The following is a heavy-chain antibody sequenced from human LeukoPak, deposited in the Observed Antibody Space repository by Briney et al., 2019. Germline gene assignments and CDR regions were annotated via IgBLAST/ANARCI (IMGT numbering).Heavy chain of an antibody. J-gene: IGHJ4*02. CDR1: GYTFTGYY. CDR2: INPNNGCT. Sequence: GASVKVSCKASGYTFTGYYMHWVRQAPGQGLEWMGWINPNNGCTNYAQKFQGRVTMTRDTSISTAYMELNRLRSDDTAVYYCARATIADSSTYYIDYWGLGTLVTVSS. D-gene: IGHD3-22*01. CDR3: ARATIADSSTYYIDY. V-gene: IGHV1-2*02.